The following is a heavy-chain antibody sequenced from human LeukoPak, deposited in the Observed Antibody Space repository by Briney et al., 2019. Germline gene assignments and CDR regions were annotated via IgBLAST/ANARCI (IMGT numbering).Heavy chain of an antibody. CDR2: ISSSSSYI. V-gene: IGHV3-21*01. J-gene: IGHJ4*02. CDR1: GFTFSSYS. CDR3: ARDDTYYDILTYFDY. Sequence: PGGSLRLSCAASGFTFSSYSMNWVRQVPGKGLEWVSSISSSSSYIYYADSVKGRFTISRDNAKNSLYLQMNSLRAEDTAVYYCARDDTYYDILTYFDYWGQGTLVTVSS. D-gene: IGHD3-9*01.